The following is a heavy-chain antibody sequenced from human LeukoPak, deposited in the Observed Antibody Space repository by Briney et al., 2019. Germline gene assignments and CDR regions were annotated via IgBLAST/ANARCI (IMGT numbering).Heavy chain of an antibody. J-gene: IGHJ6*03. CDR1: GGSFSGYY. D-gene: IGHD6-13*01. V-gene: IGHV4-34*01. CDR2: INHSGST. CDR3: ARRAAAGLYYYYYYYMDV. Sequence: SETLSLTCAVYGGSFSGYYWSWIRQPPGKGLEWIGEINHSGSTNHNPSLKSRVTISVDTSKNQFSLKLSSVTAADTAVYYCARRAAAGLYYYYYYYMDVWGKGTTVTISS.